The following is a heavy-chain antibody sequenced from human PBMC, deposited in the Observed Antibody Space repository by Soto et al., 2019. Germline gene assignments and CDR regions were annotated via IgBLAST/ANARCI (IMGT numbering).Heavy chain of an antibody. J-gene: IGHJ3*02. D-gene: IGHD6-13*01. CDR2: ISAYNGNT. V-gene: IGHV1-18*01. CDR3: ARHRSSWYNDAFDI. Sequence: ASVKVSCKASGYTFTSYGISWVRQAPGQGLEWMEWISAYNGNTNYAQKLQGRVTMTTDTSTSTAYMELRSLRSDDTAVYYCARHRSSWYNDAFDIWGQGTMVTVSS. CDR1: GYTFTSYG.